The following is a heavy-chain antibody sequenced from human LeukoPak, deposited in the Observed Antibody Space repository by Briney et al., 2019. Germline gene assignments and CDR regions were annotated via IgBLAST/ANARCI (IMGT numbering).Heavy chain of an antibody. CDR1: GFTFSSYG. CDR2: IRYDGSNR. J-gene: IGHJ3*02. CDR3: VQVADDAFDI. D-gene: IGHD5-12*01. Sequence: GGSLRLSCAASGFTFSSYGMHWVRQAPGKGLEWVAFIRYDGSNRYYADSVKGRFTISRDNSKNTLYLQMNSLRAEDTAVYYCVQVADDAFDIWGQGTMVTVPS. V-gene: IGHV3-30*02.